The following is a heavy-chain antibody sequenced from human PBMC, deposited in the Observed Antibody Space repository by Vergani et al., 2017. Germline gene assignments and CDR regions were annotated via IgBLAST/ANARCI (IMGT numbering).Heavy chain of an antibody. D-gene: IGHD2-2*01. CDR1: GFTFSSYA. CDR3: AKKGFCVTSSCYTTPMDTLQY. J-gene: IGHJ4*02. CDR2: ISGSGSTT. Sequence: EVQLLESGGGLVQPGGSLRLSCAASGFTFSSYAMSWVRQAPGKGLEWVSAISGSGSTTYYADSVKGRFTVSRDNSKNTLFLQMNSLRAEDTAVYYCAKKGFCVTSSCYTTPMDTLQYWGQGALVTVSS. V-gene: IGHV3-23*01.